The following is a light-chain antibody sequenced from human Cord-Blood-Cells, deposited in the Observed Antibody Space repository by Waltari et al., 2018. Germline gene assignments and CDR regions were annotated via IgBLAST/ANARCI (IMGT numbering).Light chain of an antibody. Sequence: QSALTQPASVSGSPGQSITISCTVTSSDVVSYNLVSWYQQHPGKAPKLMIYEGSKRPSGVSNRFSGSKSGNTAFLTISGLQAEDEADYYCCSYAGSRVFGGGTKLTVL. CDR1: SSDVVSYNL. CDR2: EGS. CDR3: CSYAGSRV. J-gene: IGLJ3*02. V-gene: IGLV2-23*01.